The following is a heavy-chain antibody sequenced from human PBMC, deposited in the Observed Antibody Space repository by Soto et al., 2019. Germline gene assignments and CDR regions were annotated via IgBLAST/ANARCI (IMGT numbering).Heavy chain of an antibody. CDR3: ARQIYDSDTGPNFQYYFDS. CDR2: IDPSDSQT. V-gene: IGHV5-10-1*01. D-gene: IGHD3-22*01. Sequence: GESLKISCKGSGYSFAGYWITWVRQKPGKGLEWMRRIDPSDSQTYYSPSFRGHVTISATKSITTVFLQWSSLRASDTAMYYCARQIYDSDTGPNFQYYFDSWGQGTPVTVSS. J-gene: IGHJ4*02. CDR1: GYSFAGYW.